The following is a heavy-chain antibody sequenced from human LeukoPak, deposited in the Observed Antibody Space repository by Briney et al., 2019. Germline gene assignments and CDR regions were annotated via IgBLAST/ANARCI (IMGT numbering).Heavy chain of an antibody. J-gene: IGHJ3*02. CDR1: GGSISSSSYY. CDR2: IYYSGST. CDR3: ARVKPRSHGALDI. Sequence: PSETLSLTCTVSGGSISSSSYYWGWIRQPPGKGLEWIGSIYYSGSTYYNPSLKSRVTISVDTSKNQFSLKLSSVTAADTAVYYCARVKPRSHGALDIWGQGTMVTVSS. V-gene: IGHV4-39*07.